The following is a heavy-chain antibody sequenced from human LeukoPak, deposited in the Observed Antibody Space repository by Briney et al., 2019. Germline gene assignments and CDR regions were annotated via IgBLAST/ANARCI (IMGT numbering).Heavy chain of an antibody. V-gene: IGHV3-23*01. CDR3: ASLYNDYGDY. J-gene: IGHJ4*02. CDR1: GFTFRNHG. CDR2: IIGTGDST. D-gene: IGHD5-24*01. Sequence: PGGSLRLSCAASGFTFRNHGMSWVRRAPGKGLEWVSGIIGTGDSTFYADPVKGRFTISRDNSRNTLYLHMNSLRVDDTAVYYCASLYNDYGDYWGQGALVTVSS.